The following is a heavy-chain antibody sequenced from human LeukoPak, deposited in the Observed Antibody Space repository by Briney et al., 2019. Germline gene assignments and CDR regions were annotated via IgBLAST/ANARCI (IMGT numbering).Heavy chain of an antibody. CDR1: GFTFSRYL. CDR3: ARATYIVSTILLDY. J-gene: IGHJ4*02. V-gene: IGHV3-23*01. Sequence: GGSLRLSCAASGFTFSRYLMHWARQAPGKGLVWVSAISGSGGSTFYSDSVKGRFTISRDNSKNTLYLQMNSLRAEDTAVYYCARATYIVSTILLDYWGQGTLVTVSS. D-gene: IGHD5/OR15-5a*01. CDR2: ISGSGGST.